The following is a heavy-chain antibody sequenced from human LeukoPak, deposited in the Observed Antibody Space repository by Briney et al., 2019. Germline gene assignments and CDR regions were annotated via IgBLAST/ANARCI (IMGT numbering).Heavy chain of an antibody. V-gene: IGHV4-39*01. CDR3: ARLSSSGWYYYYYGMDV. Sequence: SETLSLTCTVSGGSISSGGYYWSWIRQPPGKGLEWIGSIYYSGSTYYNPSLKSRVTVSVDTSKNQFSLKLSSVTAADTAVYYCARLSSSGWYYYYYGMDVWGQGTTVTVSS. D-gene: IGHD6-19*01. J-gene: IGHJ6*02. CDR1: GGSISSGGYY. CDR2: IYYSGST.